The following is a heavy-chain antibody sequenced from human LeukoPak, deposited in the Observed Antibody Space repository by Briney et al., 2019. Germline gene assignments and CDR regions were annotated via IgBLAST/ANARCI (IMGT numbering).Heavy chain of an antibody. CDR2: ISYDGSNK. CDR1: GFTCSSYA. D-gene: IGHD2-21*02. Sequence: GGSLRLSCAASGFTCSSYAMHWVRQAPGKGLEWVAVISYDGSNKYYADSVKGRFTISRDNSKNTLYLQMNSLRAEDTAVYYCARVSKVTGDAFDIWGQGTMVTVSS. J-gene: IGHJ3*02. CDR3: ARVSKVTGDAFDI. V-gene: IGHV3-30*04.